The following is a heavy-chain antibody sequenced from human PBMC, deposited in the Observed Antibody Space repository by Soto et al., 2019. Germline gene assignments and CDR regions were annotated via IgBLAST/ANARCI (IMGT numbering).Heavy chain of an antibody. CDR1: GFTFSGSA. D-gene: IGHD1-7*01. Sequence: PGGSLRLSCAASGFTFSGSAMHWVRQASGKGLEWVGRIRSKANSYATAYAASVKGRFTISRDDSENTAYLQMNSLKTEDTAVYYCSRHGTNDLAYYYYVMDVWGQGTTVPVYS. CDR2: IRSKANSYAT. CDR3: SRHGTNDLAYYYYVMDV. J-gene: IGHJ6*02. V-gene: IGHV3-73*01.